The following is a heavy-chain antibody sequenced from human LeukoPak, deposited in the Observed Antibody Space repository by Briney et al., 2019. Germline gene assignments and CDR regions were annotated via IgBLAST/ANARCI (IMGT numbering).Heavy chain of an antibody. V-gene: IGHV4-34*01. J-gene: IGHJ4*02. CDR1: GFTFSSDA. CDR3: ASRKLGNDY. CDR2: INHSGST. D-gene: IGHD7-27*01. Sequence: PGGSLRLSCAASGFTFSSDAMSWIRQPPGKGLEWIGEINHSGSTNYNPSLKSRVTISADTSQNQFSLKLSSVTAADTAVYYCASRKLGNDYWGQGTLVTVSS.